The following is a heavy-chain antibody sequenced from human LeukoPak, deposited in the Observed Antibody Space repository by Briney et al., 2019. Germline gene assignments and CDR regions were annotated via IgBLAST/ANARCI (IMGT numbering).Heavy chain of an antibody. Sequence: ASVKVSCKASGYTFTNYSMHWVRQAPGQRLEWMGWINAGNGNTRYSQRFQGRVTLTKDTSASTSYMELSSLTSEDTAVYYCARERVSPHWFDYWGQGTLVTVSS. V-gene: IGHV1-3*01. J-gene: IGHJ4*02. CDR1: GYTFTNYS. CDR3: ARERVSPHWFDY. D-gene: IGHD1-1*01. CDR2: INAGNGNT.